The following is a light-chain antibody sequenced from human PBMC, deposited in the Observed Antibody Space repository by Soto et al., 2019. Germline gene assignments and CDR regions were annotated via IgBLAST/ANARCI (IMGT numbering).Light chain of an antibody. J-gene: IGKJ1*01. Sequence: EIVLTQSPGTQSLSPGERATLSCRASQSVRSSYLAWYQQKPGQAPRLLIYGASTRATGIPDRFSGGGSGTDFTLTISSQEPEDLAVYFCHQYGDSPQTFGQGPKVEIK. CDR2: GAS. CDR3: HQYGDSPQT. CDR1: QSVRSSY. V-gene: IGKV3-20*01.